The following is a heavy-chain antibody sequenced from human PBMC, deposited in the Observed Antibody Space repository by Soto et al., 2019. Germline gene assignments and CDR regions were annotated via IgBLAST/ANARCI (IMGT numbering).Heavy chain of an antibody. CDR2: INPSGGST. CDR3: ARAGRKVNSSGWYGDAFDI. CDR1: GYTFTSYY. J-gene: IGHJ3*02. V-gene: IGHV1-46*01. D-gene: IGHD6-19*01. Sequence: ASMKVSCKASGYTFTSYYMHWVRQAPGQGLEWMGIINPSGGSTSYAQKFQGRVTMTRDTSTSTVYMELSSLRSEDTAVYYCARAGRKVNSSGWYGDAFDIWGQGTMVTVSS.